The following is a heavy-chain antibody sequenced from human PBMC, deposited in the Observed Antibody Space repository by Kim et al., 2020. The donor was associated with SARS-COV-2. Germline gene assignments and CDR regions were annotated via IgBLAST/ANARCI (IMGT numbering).Heavy chain of an antibody. D-gene: IGHD3-3*01. CDR3: AKDRFLEWLSNFDY. Sequence: GGSLILSCAASGFTFSSYAMSWVRQAPGKGLEWVSAISGSGGSTYYADSVKGRFTISRDNSKNTLYLQMNSLRAEDTAVYYCAKDRFLEWLSNFDYWGQGTLVTVSS. J-gene: IGHJ4*02. V-gene: IGHV3-23*01. CDR2: ISGSGGST. CDR1: GFTFSSYA.